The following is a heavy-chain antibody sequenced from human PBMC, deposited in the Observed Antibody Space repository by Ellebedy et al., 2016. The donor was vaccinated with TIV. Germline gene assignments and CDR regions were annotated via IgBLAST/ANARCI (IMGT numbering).Heavy chain of an antibody. CDR2: INPNNGDT. V-gene: IGHV1-2*06. CDR1: GYSFTAYF. CDR3: ARAYYYDSIAYYFDS. D-gene: IGHD3-22*01. Sequence: ASVKVSCKTSGYSFTAYFLHWVRQAPGQGLEWMGRINPNNGDTTYAQKFLGRVTLTRDTSISTAYMGLSRLRSDDTAIYYCARAYYYDSIAYYFDSWGQGTLVTVSS. J-gene: IGHJ4*02.